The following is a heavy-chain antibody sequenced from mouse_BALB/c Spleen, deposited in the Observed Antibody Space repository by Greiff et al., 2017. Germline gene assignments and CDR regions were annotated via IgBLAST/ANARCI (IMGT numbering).Heavy chain of an antibody. Sequence: QVQLQQPGAELVRPGASVKLSCKASGYTFTSYWINWVKQRPGQGLEWIGNIYPSDSYTNYNQKFKDKATLTVDKSSSTAYMQLSSPTSEDSAVYYCTRRAYYGNYGYFDYWGQGTTLTVSS. D-gene: IGHD2-10*01. J-gene: IGHJ2*01. V-gene: IGHV1-69*02. CDR3: TRRAYYGNYGYFDY. CDR1: GYTFTSYW. CDR2: IYPSDSYT.